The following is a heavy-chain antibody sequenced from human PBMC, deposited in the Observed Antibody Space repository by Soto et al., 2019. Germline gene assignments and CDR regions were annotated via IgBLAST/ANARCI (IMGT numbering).Heavy chain of an antibody. CDR3: ATTAGDIVVVPAAIYYGMDV. J-gene: IGHJ6*02. CDR1: GYTFTSYA. D-gene: IGHD2-2*02. Sequence: ASVKVSCKASGYTFTSYAMHWVRQAPGQRLEWMGWINAGNGNTKYSQKFQGRVTITRDTSASTAYMELSSLRSEDTAVYYCATTAGDIVVVPAAIYYGMDVWGQGNTVTVSS. V-gene: IGHV1-3*01. CDR2: INAGNGNT.